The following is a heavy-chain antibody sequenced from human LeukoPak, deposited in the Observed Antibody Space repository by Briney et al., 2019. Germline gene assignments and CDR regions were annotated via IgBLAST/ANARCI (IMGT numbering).Heavy chain of an antibody. D-gene: IGHD6-13*01. V-gene: IGHV3-23*01. CDR3: AKDTIAERDY. J-gene: IGHJ4*02. CDR2: ISGSGGST. Sequence: GGSLRLSCAASGFTFGSYGMHWVRQAPGKGLEWVSAISGSGGSTYYADSVKGRFTISRDNSKNTLYLQMNSLRAEDTAVYYCAKDTIAERDYWGQGTLVTVSS. CDR1: GFTFGSYG.